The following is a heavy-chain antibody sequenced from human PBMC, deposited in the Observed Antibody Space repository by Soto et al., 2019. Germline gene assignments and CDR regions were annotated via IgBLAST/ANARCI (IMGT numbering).Heavy chain of an antibody. J-gene: IGHJ4*02. CDR1: GYTFTSYY. CDR3: SRGYPPRDQLGNLPGAF. CDR2: INPSGGST. D-gene: IGHD1-1*01. V-gene: IGHV1-46*03. Sequence: ASVKVSCKASGYTFTSYYMNWVRQAPGQGLEWMGIINPSGGSTSYAQKFQGRVTMTRDTSTSTVYMELSSLRSEDTAIYYCSRGYPPRDQLGNLPGAFWGQGTLVTVSS.